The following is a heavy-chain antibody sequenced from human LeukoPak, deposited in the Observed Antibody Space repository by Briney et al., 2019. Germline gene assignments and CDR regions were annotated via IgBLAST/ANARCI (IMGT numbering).Heavy chain of an antibody. J-gene: IGHJ3*02. V-gene: IGHV3-30*02. CDR2: IRYDGSNK. D-gene: IGHD1-26*01. CDR3: AKTLRELSGGAFDI. CDR1: GFTFSSYV. Sequence: GGSLRLSCTASGFTFSSYVMTWVRQAPGKGLEWVAFIRYDGSNKYYADSVKGRFTISRDNSKNTLYLQMNSLRAEDTAVYYCAKTLRELSGGAFDIWGQGTMVTVSS.